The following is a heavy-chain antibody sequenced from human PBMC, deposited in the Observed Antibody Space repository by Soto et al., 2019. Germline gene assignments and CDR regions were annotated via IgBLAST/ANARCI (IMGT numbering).Heavy chain of an antibody. Sequence: GGSLRLSCTASGFTLNNHAMSWVRQAPGKGPEWVSVISGSDGSTYYTDSVRGRFSISRDSSKNTLYLQMSSLRAEDTAVYYCASPPRATVTDNIFDFWGPGTLVTVSS. CDR3: ASPPRATVTDNIFDF. CDR2: ISGSDGST. D-gene: IGHD4-17*01. V-gene: IGHV3-23*01. CDR1: GFTLNNHA. J-gene: IGHJ4*02.